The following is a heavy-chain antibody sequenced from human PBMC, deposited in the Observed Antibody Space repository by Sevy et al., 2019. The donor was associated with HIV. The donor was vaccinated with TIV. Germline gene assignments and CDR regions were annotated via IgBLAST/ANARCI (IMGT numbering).Heavy chain of an antibody. D-gene: IGHD3-10*01. CDR1: GFTFSSYW. J-gene: IGHJ4*02. V-gene: IGHV3-7*01. Sequence: GGSLRLSCAASGFTFSSYWMSWVRQAPGKGLEWVANIKQDGSEKYYVDSVKGRFTISRDNAKNSRYVQMNSLRAEDTAVYYCAGVLNYSEWFGELSYYFDYWGQGTLVTVSS. CDR3: AGVLNYSEWFGELSYYFDY. CDR2: IKQDGSEK.